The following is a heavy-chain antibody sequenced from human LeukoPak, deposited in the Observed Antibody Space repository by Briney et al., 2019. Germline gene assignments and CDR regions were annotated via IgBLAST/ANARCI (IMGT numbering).Heavy chain of an antibody. V-gene: IGHV3-23*01. D-gene: IGHD3-9*01. Sequence: GGSLRLSCAASGFTFSSYAMSWVRQAPGKGLEWVSAISGSGGSTYYADSVKGRFTISRDNSKNTLYLQMNSLRAEDTAVYYCARVLYILRYFDYWGKGTTVTISS. CDR2: ISGSGGST. CDR1: GFTFSSYA. CDR3: ARVLYILRYFDY. J-gene: IGHJ6*04.